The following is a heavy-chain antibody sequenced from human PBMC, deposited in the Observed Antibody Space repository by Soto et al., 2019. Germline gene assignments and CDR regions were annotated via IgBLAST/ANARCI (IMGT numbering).Heavy chain of an antibody. CDR2: IIPIFGTA. CDR3: AEGLLPVRNGMDV. Sequence: GASVKVSCKASGGTFSSYAISWVRQAPGQGLEWMGGIIPIFGTANYAQKFQGRVTITADESTSTAYMELSSLRSEETAVYYCAEGLLPVRNGMDVWGQGTTVTVSS. V-gene: IGHV1-69*13. J-gene: IGHJ6*02. D-gene: IGHD3-22*01. CDR1: GGTFSSYA.